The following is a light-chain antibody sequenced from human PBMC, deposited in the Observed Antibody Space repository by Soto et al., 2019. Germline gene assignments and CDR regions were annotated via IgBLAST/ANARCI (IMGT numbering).Light chain of an antibody. CDR3: QQSYNTPVT. CDR1: QTVRTY. CDR2: AAS. V-gene: IGKV1-39*01. Sequence: IQMTQSPASLSASVEDRVTITCRASQTVRTYLNWYQQKPGKAPKLLIYAASNLQSGVPSRFSGSGSGTDFTLTITSLRPEDFATYWCQQSYNTPVTFGQRTRLEIK. J-gene: IGKJ5*01.